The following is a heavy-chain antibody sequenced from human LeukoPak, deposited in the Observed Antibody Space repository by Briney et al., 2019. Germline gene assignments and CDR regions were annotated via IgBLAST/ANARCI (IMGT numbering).Heavy chain of an antibody. Sequence: GASVKVSCKASGYTFTNYGLTWVRQAPGQGLEWMGWISAYNGNTNYAQNLQGRVTMTTDTSTSTAYKELRSLRSDDTAVYSCARVPGYCTNGVCYSPIYSYYMDVWGKGTTVTVSS. V-gene: IGHV1-18*01. CDR2: ISAYNGNT. J-gene: IGHJ6*03. D-gene: IGHD2-8*01. CDR1: GYTFTNYG. CDR3: ARVPGYCTNGVCYSPIYSYYMDV.